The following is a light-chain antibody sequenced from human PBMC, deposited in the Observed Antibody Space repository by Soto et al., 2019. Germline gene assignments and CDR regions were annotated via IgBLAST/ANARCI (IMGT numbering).Light chain of an antibody. CDR1: QSVTTQ. CDR3: QQRSKWPLT. Sequence: IVLTQSPGTLSLSPGERATLSCRASQSVTTQLAWYQQKPGQAPRLIIHGASSRATGVPDRITGSGSGTDFTLSISRLEPEDFAVYYCQQRSKWPLTFGGGTKVDIK. V-gene: IGKV3D-20*02. CDR2: GAS. J-gene: IGKJ4*01.